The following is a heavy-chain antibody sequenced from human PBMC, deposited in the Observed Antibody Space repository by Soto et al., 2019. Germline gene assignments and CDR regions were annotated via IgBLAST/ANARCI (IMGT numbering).Heavy chain of an antibody. CDR3: AKPYYYDSSAYLYYFDY. J-gene: IGHJ4*02. CDR1: GLSFISYG. V-gene: IGHV3-30*18. Sequence: QVQLVESGGGVVQPGRSLRLSCAASGLSFISYGMHWVHQAPGKGLEWVAVISSDGYNKYYADSVKGRFTISRDNSKNTLYLQMNSLRTEDTAVYYCAKPYYYDSSAYLYYFDYWGQGTLVTVSS. D-gene: IGHD3-22*01. CDR2: ISSDGYNK.